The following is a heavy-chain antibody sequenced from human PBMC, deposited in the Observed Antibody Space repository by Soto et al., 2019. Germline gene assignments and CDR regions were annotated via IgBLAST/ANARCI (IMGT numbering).Heavy chain of an antibody. CDR2: VGGSGSDT. Sequence: LRLSCSASAINFRSYAMSWVRQAPGRGLEWVSAVGGSGSDTYYADSVKGRFTISRDDSKNTLYLHMSSLRVEDTAIYYCAKRQSFDFWSGYLPFFDYWGQGTPVTVSS. CDR1: AINFRSYA. D-gene: IGHD3-3*01. V-gene: IGHV3-23*01. J-gene: IGHJ4*02. CDR3: AKRQSFDFWSGYLPFFDY.